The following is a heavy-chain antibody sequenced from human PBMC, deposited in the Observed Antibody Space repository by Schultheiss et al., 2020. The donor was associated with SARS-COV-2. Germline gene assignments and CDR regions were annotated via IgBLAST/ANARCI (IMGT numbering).Heavy chain of an antibody. CDR1: GDSISPYF. CDR3: ARQLSSGWYNTEFDY. J-gene: IGHJ4*02. CDR2: IYYSGST. V-gene: IGHV4-59*08. Sequence: SQTLSLTCIVSGDSISPYFWAWFRQPPGKGLEWIGYIYYSGSTYYNPSLKSRVTISVDTSKNQFSLKLSSVTAADTAVYYCARQLSSGWYNTEFDYWGQGTLVTVSS. D-gene: IGHD6-19*01.